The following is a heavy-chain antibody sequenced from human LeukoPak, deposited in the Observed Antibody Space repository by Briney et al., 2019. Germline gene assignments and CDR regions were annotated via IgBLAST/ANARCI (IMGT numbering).Heavy chain of an antibody. Sequence: PSETLSLTCTVSGCSISSYYWSWIRQPAGKGLEWIGRIYTSGSTNYNPSLKSRVTMSVDTSKNQSSLKLRSVTAADTAVYYCARTGDFWSGYFNYYYYYMDVWGKGTTVTVSS. CDR3: ARTGDFWSGYFNYYYYYMDV. D-gene: IGHD3-3*01. CDR2: IYTSGST. CDR1: GCSISSYY. J-gene: IGHJ6*03. V-gene: IGHV4-4*07.